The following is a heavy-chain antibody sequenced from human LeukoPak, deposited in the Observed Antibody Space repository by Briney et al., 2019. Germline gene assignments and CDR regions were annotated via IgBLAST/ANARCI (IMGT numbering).Heavy chain of an antibody. D-gene: IGHD2-2*03. CDR3: ARDGSGDYYYYYMDV. CDR2: INPNSGGT. CDR1: GYTFTGYY. J-gene: IGHJ6*03. V-gene: IGHV1-2*06. Sequence: GASVKVSCKASGYTFTGYYMHWVRQAPGQGLEWMGRINPNSGGTNYAQKVQGRVSMTRDTSISTAYMERSRLRSDDTAVYYGARDGSGDYYYYYMDVWGKGTTVTVSS.